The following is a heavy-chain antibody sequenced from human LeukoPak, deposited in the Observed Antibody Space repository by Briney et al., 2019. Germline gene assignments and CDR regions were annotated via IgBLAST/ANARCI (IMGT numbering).Heavy chain of an antibody. J-gene: IGHJ4*02. V-gene: IGHV3-30*04. CDR1: GFTFSSYA. CDR2: ISYDGSNK. CDR3: ARVFITGTTDY. D-gene: IGHD1-7*01. Sequence: GGSLRLSCAASGFTFSSYAMHWVRQAPGEGLEWVAVISYDGSNKYYADSVKGRFTISRDNSKNTLYLQMNSLRAEDTAVYYCARVFITGTTDYWGQGTLVTVSS.